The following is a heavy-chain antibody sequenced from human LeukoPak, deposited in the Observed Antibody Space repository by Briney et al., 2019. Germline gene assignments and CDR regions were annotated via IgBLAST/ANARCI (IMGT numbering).Heavy chain of an antibody. J-gene: IGHJ4*02. V-gene: IGHV4-4*02. Sequence: PSETLSLTCAVSGGSISSSNWWSWVRQPPGKGLEWMGEIYHSGSTNYNPSLKSRVTISVDKSKNQFSLKLSSVTAADTAVYYCAREPKDSSSWYYFDYWGQGTLVTVSS. CDR2: IYHSGST. CDR1: GGSISSSNW. CDR3: AREPKDSSSWYYFDY. D-gene: IGHD6-13*01.